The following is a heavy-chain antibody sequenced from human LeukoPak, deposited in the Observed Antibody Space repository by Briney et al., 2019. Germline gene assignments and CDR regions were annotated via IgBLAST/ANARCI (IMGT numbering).Heavy chain of an antibody. D-gene: IGHD5-12*01. CDR1: GFTFSNYW. CDR3: ARDGGYSGYEEGDAFDI. Sequence: GGSLRLSCEGSGFTFSNYWMGWVRQAPGKGLQWVANIKTDGSEKYYVDSVKGRFTISRDNAKNSLYLQMNSLRAEDTAVYYCARDGGYSGYEEGDAFDIWGQGTMVTVSS. V-gene: IGHV3-7*01. CDR2: IKTDGSEK. J-gene: IGHJ3*02.